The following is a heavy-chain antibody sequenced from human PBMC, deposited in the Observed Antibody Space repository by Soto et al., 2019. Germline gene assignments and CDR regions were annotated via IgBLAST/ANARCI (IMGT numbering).Heavy chain of an antibody. CDR3: ARLLLQCVGPNCYSRWFDP. CDR1: GGSISSSNYY. V-gene: IGHV4-39*02. D-gene: IGHD2-21*02. J-gene: IGHJ5*02. Sequence: QLQLQESGPGLVKPSETLSLTCTVSGGSISSSNYYWGWVRQPPGKGLEWIASISDSGSTSYGPSLKSRATISADTSKNHFSLRLSSVTAADTAVYYCARLLLQCVGPNCYSRWFDPWGQGTLVTVSS. CDR2: ISDSGST.